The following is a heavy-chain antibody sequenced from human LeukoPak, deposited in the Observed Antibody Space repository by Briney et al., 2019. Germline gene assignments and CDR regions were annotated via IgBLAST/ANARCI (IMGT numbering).Heavy chain of an antibody. V-gene: IGHV4-39*07. CDR3: ARDDWNGGNWFDP. CDR1: GGSISSSSYY. D-gene: IGHD1-1*01. Sequence: PSETLSLTCTVSGGSISSSSYYWGWIRQPPGKGLEWIGSIYYSGSTYYNPSLKSRVTISVDTSKNQFSLKLSSVTAADTAVYYCARDDWNGGNWFDPWGQGTLVTVSS. CDR2: IYYSGST. J-gene: IGHJ5*02.